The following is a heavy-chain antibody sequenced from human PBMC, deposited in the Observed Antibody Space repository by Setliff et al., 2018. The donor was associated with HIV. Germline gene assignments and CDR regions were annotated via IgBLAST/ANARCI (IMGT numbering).Heavy chain of an antibody. Sequence: SVKVSCKTSGSTFSTYTIAWVRQAPGQGLEWMGRIIPIFGKPNYAQKFQGRITITADELTSKVYMELNSVKSEDSTVYYCATPHDGGAFDVWGQGTAVTVSS. CDR1: GSTFSTYT. J-gene: IGHJ3*01. CDR2: IIPIFGKP. D-gene: IGHD1-1*01. CDR3: ATPHDGGAFDV. V-gene: IGHV1-69*13.